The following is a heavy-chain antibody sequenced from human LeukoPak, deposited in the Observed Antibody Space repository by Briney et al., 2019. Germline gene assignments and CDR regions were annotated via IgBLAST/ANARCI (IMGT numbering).Heavy chain of an antibody. CDR1: GGSISSSSYY. CDR2: IYYSGST. J-gene: IGHJ2*01. D-gene: IGHD6-13*01. CDR3: ARDSRVSAAAGWYFDL. Sequence: PSETLSLTCTVSGGSISSSSYYWGWIRQPPGKGLEWIGSIYYSGSTYYNPSLKSRVTISVDTSKNQFSLKLSSVTAADTAVYYCARDSRVSAAAGWYFDLWGRGTLVTVSS. V-gene: IGHV4-39*07.